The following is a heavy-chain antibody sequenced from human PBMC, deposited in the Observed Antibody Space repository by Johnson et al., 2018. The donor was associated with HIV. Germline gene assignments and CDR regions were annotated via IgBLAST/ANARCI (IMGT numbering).Heavy chain of an antibody. D-gene: IGHD4-11*01. V-gene: IGHV3-30*03. CDR1: GFTFSNAW. CDR3: ARNDAFDI. Sequence: QVQLVESGGGLVKPGGSLRLSCAASGFTFSNAWMSWVRQAPGKGLEWVAVISYDGSNKYYADSVKGRFTISRDNSKNTLYLQMNSLRAEDTAVYYCARNDAFDIWGQGTMVTVSS. CDR2: ISYDGSNK. J-gene: IGHJ3*02.